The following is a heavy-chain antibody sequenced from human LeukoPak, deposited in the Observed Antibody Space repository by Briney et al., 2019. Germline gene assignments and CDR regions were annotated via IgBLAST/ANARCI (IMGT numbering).Heavy chain of an antibody. CDR3: AKLLGYKFFAKPHDAFDI. Sequence: GGSLRLSCAASGFSFSTYGMHWVRQAPGKGLEWVAFIRYDGGNKYYADSVKGRFTISRDNSKNTLYLQMNSLRAEDTAVYYCAKLLGYKFFAKPHDAFDIWGRGTMVTVSS. D-gene: IGHD5-24*01. J-gene: IGHJ3*02. V-gene: IGHV3-30*02. CDR1: GFSFSTYG. CDR2: IRYDGGNK.